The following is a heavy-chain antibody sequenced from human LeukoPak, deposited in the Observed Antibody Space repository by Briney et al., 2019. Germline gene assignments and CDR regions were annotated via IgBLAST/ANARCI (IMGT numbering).Heavy chain of an antibody. D-gene: IGHD3-9*01. CDR1: GGSFSGYY. V-gene: IGHV4-34*01. Sequence: PSETLSLTCAVYGGSFSGYYWSWIRQPPGKGLEWIGEINHSGSTNYNPSLKSRVTISVDTSKNQFSLKLSSVTAADTAVYYCARRHYEILTGYLNDYWGQGTLVTVSS. CDR3: ARRHYEILTGYLNDY. CDR2: INHSGST. J-gene: IGHJ4*02.